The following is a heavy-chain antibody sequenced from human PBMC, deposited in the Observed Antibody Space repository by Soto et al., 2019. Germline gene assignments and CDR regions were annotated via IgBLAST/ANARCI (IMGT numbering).Heavy chain of an antibody. CDR3: ARDLIVVVPAATEGDYYYGMDV. CDR1: GGTFSSYA. CDR2: IIPIFGTA. D-gene: IGHD2-2*01. V-gene: IGHV1-69*01. Sequence: QVQLVQSGAEVKKPGSSVKVSCKASGGTFSSYAISWVRQAPGQGLEWMGGIIPIFGTANYAQKFQGRVTITADESTSTAYMELSSLRSEDTAVYYCARDLIVVVPAATEGDYYYGMDVWGQGTTVTVSS. J-gene: IGHJ6*02.